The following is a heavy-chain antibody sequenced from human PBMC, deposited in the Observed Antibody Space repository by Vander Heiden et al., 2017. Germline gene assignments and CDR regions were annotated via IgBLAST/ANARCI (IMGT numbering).Heavy chain of an antibody. CDR2: IYYSGTT. V-gene: IGHV4-39*01. Sequence: QLQLQESGPGLVKPSETLSLTCTVSGGSISSTRFYWGWIRQPPGKGLEWIASIYYSGTTYYNPSLKSRLTLSVDTSKNQVSLKLTSVTATDSAVYYCARIPSVVMSPGRPKHYFDSWGQGTLVTVSS. CDR3: ARIPSVVMSPGRPKHYFDS. CDR1: GGSISSTRFY. D-gene: IGHD2-21*01. J-gene: IGHJ4*02.